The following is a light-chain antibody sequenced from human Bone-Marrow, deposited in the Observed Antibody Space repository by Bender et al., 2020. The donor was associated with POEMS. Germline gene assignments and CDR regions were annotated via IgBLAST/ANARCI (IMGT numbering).Light chain of an antibody. CDR2: GVI. J-gene: IGLJ1*01. CDR1: SSDVGAYNY. CDR3: ASFTAYNTHV. Sequence: QSALTQPPSASGSPGQSVTIPCTGTSSDVGAYNYVSWFQHHPGKAPKLVIYGVIKRPSGFPDRFSASKSGNTASLTVSGLQTEDEAEYYCASFTAYNTHVFGTGTSVAVL. V-gene: IGLV2-8*01.